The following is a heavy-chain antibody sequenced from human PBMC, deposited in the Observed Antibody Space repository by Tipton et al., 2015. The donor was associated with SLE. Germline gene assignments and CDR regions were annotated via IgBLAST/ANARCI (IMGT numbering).Heavy chain of an antibody. CDR2: FYFGGST. CDR3: ARGGLSFFDY. V-gene: IGHV4-61*01. D-gene: IGHD3-16*01. J-gene: IGHJ4*02. Sequence: TLSLTCSVSGGSVDSDSHYWGWVRQPPGKALEWIGHFYFGGSTYYNPSLESRVTISVDPSKNQFSLKKHSVTAADTAVYYCARGGLSFFDYWGQGTLVTVSS. CDR1: GGSVDSDSHY.